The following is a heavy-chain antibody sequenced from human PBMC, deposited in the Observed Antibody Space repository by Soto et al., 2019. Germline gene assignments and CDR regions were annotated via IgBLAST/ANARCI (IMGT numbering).Heavy chain of an antibody. CDR1: GGSISNYC. Sequence: PSETLSLTCSVSGGSISNYCWNWIRQSPGKGPEWIAYMCSSGSSNYNPSLKSRVSISVDTSKNQFSLKLNSVTAADTAVYFCARGINAEAPGTLVYWGQGMLVTIT. D-gene: IGHD6-13*01. CDR3: ARGINAEAPGTLVY. V-gene: IGHV4-59*01. J-gene: IGHJ4*02. CDR2: MCSSGSS.